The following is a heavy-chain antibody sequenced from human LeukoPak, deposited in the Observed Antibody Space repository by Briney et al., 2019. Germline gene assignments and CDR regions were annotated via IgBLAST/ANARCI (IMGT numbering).Heavy chain of an antibody. J-gene: IGHJ4*02. CDR2: IKADESEK. CDR3: AKDRVVWMSRLGELGVTFDH. Sequence: PGGSLRLSCAASAFIFSGNWMTWVRQAPGKGLEWVATIKADESEKYYVDSVKGRFSISRDNAKNSLSLQMNNLRGDDTAVYYCAKDRVVWMSRLGELGVTFDHWGQGAMVTVSS. V-gene: IGHV3-7*01. D-gene: IGHD3-16*01. CDR1: AFIFSGNW.